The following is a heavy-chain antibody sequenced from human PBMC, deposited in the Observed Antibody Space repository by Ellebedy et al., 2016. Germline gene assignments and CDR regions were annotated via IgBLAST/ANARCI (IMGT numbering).Heavy chain of an antibody. V-gene: IGHV4-59*01. CDR1: GGSITSDY. Sequence: ESLKISCSVSGGSITSDYWSWIRQPPGKGLEWIGYIYYSGSTNYNPSLKSRVTVSVDTSKNQFSLKLSSVTAADTAMYYCARGKWPYSPDYWGQGTLVTVSS. CDR3: ARGKWPYSPDY. J-gene: IGHJ4*02. D-gene: IGHD1-26*01. CDR2: IYYSGST.